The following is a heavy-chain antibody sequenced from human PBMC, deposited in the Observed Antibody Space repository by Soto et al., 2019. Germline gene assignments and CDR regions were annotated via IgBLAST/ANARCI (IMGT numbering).Heavy chain of an antibody. J-gene: IGHJ6*02. Sequence: SETLSLTCTVSGGSISGFFWTWVRQPPGMPLEGLGHVAASGSTAYNPSLRSRLSLSLDVSKNRFSLELTSVTAAGTATYFCARGGSTHYYYGLDVWGQGTTVTV. CDR3: ARGGSTHYYYGLDV. CDR1: GGSISGFF. V-gene: IGHV4-4*07. CDR2: VAASGST.